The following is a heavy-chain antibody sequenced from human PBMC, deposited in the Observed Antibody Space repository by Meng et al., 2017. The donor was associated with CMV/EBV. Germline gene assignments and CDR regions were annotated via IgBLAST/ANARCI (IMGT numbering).Heavy chain of an antibody. V-gene: IGHV4-34*01. CDR3: ARGRGFWSGKPTPSFDY. Sequence: GSLRLSCAVYGGSFSGYYWSWIRQPPGKGLEWTGEINHSGSTNYNPSLKSRVTISVDTSTNQFSLKLSSVTAADTAVYYCARGRGFWSGKPTPSFDYWGQGTLVTVSS. CDR1: GGSFSGYY. CDR2: INHSGST. D-gene: IGHD3-3*01. J-gene: IGHJ4*02.